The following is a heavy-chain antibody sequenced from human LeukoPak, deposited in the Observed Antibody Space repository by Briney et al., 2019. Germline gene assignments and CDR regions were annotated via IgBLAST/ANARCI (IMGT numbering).Heavy chain of an antibody. Sequence: PGRSLRLSCAASGFTFDDYAMHWVRQAPGKGLEWVSGISWNSGSIGYADSVKGRFTISRDNAKNSLYLQMNSLRAEDTALYYCAKDHRVEMATIGVDYWGQGTLVTVSS. CDR2: ISWNSGSI. CDR1: GFTFDDYA. D-gene: IGHD5-24*01. J-gene: IGHJ4*02. CDR3: AKDHRVEMATIGVDY. V-gene: IGHV3-9*01.